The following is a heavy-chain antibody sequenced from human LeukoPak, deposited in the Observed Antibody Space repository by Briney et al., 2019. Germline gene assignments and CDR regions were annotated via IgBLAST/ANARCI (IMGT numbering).Heavy chain of an antibody. CDR2: INHAGST. D-gene: IGHD3-10*01. V-gene: IGHV4-34*01. CDR3: ARADYYNDDGFD. CDR1: GGSFSGYY. Sequence: SETLSLTCAVHGGSFSGYYWNWIRQPPGKGLEWIGEINHAGSTNYGPSLRGRVSFSVDSSKSQISLKLTSVTAADTAVYYCARADYYNDDGFDWGQGTRVTVSS. J-gene: IGHJ4*02.